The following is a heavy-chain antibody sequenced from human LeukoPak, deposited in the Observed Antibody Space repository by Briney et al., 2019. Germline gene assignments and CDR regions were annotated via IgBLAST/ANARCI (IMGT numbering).Heavy chain of an antibody. Sequence: GGSLRLSCAASGFTFSTYSMNWVRQAPGKGLEWVSSISSSSSYMYYADSVKGRFTISRDSAKNSLYLQMNSLRAEDTAVYYCARVLTAPHDGAWGQGTLVTVSS. D-gene: IGHD1-1*01. J-gene: IGHJ5*02. V-gene: IGHV3-21*01. CDR1: GFTFSTYS. CDR3: ARVLTAPHDGA. CDR2: ISSSSSYM.